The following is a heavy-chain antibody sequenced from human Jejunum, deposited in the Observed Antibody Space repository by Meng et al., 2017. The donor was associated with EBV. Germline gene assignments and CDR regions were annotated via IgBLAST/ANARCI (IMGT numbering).Heavy chain of an antibody. CDR2: ISGYTGNT. CDR3: TRCYSGGVCYYFDY. D-gene: IGHD2-8*02. CDR1: GYTFISYG. V-gene: IGHV1-18*01. J-gene: IGHJ4*02. Sequence: QVQLVQSGAEVKMPGASVKVSCKTSGYTFISYGITWVRQAPGQGLEWMGWISGYTGNTDYAQKFQGRITMTTDTSTSTAYMELSSLTSEDTAIYYCTRCYSGGVCYYFDYWGQGTLVTVSS.